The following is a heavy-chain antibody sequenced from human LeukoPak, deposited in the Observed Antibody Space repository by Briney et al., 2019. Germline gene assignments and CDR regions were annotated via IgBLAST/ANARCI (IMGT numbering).Heavy chain of an antibody. CDR3: ARDNEGGSRVAATRDYYYYGMDV. V-gene: IGHV4-4*02. J-gene: IGHJ6*02. CDR1: GGSISSSNW. CDR2: IYHSGST. D-gene: IGHD2-15*01. Sequence: SGTLSLTCAVSGGSISSSNWWSWVRQPPGKGLEWIGEIYHSGSTNYNPSLKSRVTISVDKSKNQFSLKLSSVTAADTAVYYCARDNEGGSRVAATRDYYYYGMDVWGQGTTVTVSS.